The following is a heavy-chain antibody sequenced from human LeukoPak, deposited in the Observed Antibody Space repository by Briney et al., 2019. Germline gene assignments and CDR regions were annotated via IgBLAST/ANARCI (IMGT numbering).Heavy chain of an antibody. CDR3: ARGFRYCSSTSCYGGPYSDY. CDR2: IYTSGST. Sequence: PSETLSLTCTVSGGSISSYYWSWIRQPAGKGLEWIGRIYTSGSTNYNPSLKSRVTMSVDTSKNQFSLKLSSVTAADTAVYYCARGFRYCSSTSCYGGPYSDYWGQGTLVTVSS. D-gene: IGHD2-2*01. J-gene: IGHJ4*02. CDR1: GGSISSYY. V-gene: IGHV4-4*07.